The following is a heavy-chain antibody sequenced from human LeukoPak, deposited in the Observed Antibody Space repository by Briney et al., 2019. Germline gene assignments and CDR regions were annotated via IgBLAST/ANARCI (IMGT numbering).Heavy chain of an antibody. CDR2: MNPNSGNT. J-gene: IGHJ5*02. D-gene: IGHD6-13*01. CDR3: ATVPYTSSLSVKNNWFDP. Sequence: ASVKVSCKASGYTFTSYDINWVRQATGQGLEWMGWMNPNSGNTGYAQKFQGRVTMTEDTSTDTAYMELSSLRSEDTAVYYCATVPYTSSLSVKNNWFDPWGQGALVTVSS. V-gene: IGHV1-8*01. CDR1: GYTFTSYD.